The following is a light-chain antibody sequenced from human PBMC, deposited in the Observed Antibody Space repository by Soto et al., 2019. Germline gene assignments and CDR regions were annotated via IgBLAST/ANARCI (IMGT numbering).Light chain of an antibody. CDR2: EVS. J-gene: IGLJ1*01. Sequence: QSXLTQPPSASGSPGQSVTISCTGTSSDVGGYNYVSWYQQHPGKAPKLMIYEVSKRPSGVPDRFSGSKSGNTASLTVSGLQAEDEADYYCSSYAGSNNSNVFGTGTKVTVL. V-gene: IGLV2-8*01. CDR3: SSYAGSNNSNV. CDR1: SSDVGGYNY.